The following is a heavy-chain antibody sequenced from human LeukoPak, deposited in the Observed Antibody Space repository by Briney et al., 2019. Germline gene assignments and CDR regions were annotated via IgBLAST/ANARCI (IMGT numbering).Heavy chain of an antibody. CDR1: GLTFNNYW. V-gene: IGHV3-7*01. CDR3: ARGLATAGAH. J-gene: IGHJ4*02. CDR2: INEDGSQK. D-gene: IGHD6-13*01. Sequence: GGSLRLSCVGSGLTFNNYWMSWVRQAPGKGLEWVANINEDGSQKFSVGSVRGRFTISRDNTKNSVYLQLNSLRAEDTGVYYCARGLATAGAHWGQGTLVTVSS.